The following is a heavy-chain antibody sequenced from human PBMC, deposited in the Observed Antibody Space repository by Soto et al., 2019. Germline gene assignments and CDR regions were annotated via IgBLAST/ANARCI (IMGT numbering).Heavy chain of an antibody. J-gene: IGHJ5*02. CDR1: GGSFSGYY. Sequence: PSETLSLTCAVYGGSFSGYYWSWIRQPPGKGLEWIGEINHSGSTNYNPSLKSRVTISVDTSKNQFSLKLSSVTAADTAVYYCAREVVVAATGGWFDPWGQGTLVTVSS. CDR2: INHSGST. D-gene: IGHD2-15*01. V-gene: IGHV4-34*01. CDR3: AREVVVAATGGWFDP.